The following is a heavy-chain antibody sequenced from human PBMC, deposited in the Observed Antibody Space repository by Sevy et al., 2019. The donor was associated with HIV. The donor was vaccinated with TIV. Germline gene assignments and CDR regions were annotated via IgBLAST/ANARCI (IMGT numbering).Heavy chain of an antibody. CDR1: GFTFSSYG. Sequence: GGSLRLFCAASGFTFSSYGMHWVRQAPGKGLEWVAVIWYDGINKYYGDSVKGRFTISRDNSKNTVYLQMTNLRAEDTAVYYCARAGDIVEVAAHYGMDVWGQGTTVTVSS. CDR3: ARAGDIVEVAAHYGMDV. J-gene: IGHJ6*02. D-gene: IGHD2-15*01. V-gene: IGHV3-33*01. CDR2: IWYDGINK.